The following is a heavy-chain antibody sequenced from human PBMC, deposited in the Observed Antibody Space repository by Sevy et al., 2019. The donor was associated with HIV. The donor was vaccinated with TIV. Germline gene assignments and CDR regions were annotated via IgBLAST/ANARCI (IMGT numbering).Heavy chain of an antibody. J-gene: IGHJ4*02. Sequence: ASVKVSCKASGYTFTGYYMHWVRQVPGQGLQWMGWINPDSGGPNYAPKFQGRVTLTRVTSISTAYMELSRLKSDDTAVYYCVRDDRDGYFEYWGQGTLVTVSS. CDR3: VRDDRDGYFEY. CDR2: INPDSGGP. V-gene: IGHV1-2*02. CDR1: GYTFTGYY.